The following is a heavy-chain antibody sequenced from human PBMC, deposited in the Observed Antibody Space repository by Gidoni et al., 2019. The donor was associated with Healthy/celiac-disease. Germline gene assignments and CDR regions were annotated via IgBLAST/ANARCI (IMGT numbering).Heavy chain of an antibody. CDR1: GCSISSYY. D-gene: IGHD1-7*01. CDR2: IYYSGSP. J-gene: IGHJ5*02. CDR3: ARGGNWNYGWFDP. Sequence: QVQLQASGPGLVKPSETLSLTCTVPGCSISSYYWSWIRQPPGKGLEWIGYIYYSGSPNYNPSLKSRVTISVDTSKNQFSLKLSSVTAADTAVYYCARGGNWNYGWFDPWGQGTLVTVSS. V-gene: IGHV4-59*08.